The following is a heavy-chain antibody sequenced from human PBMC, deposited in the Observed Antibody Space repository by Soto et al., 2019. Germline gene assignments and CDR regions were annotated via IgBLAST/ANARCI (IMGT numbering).Heavy chain of an antibody. Sequence: PGGSLRLSCAASGIRFSSYEMNWVRQAPGKGLEWISYISESGYSTYYADAVKGRFAISRDNAKNLLYLQMNSLRVDDTAVYYCARDQVVHDSRGHKIRAMDVWGQRTTVTVSS. D-gene: IGHD6-19*01. J-gene: IGHJ6*02. CDR2: ISESGYST. V-gene: IGHV3-48*03. CDR1: GIRFSSYE. CDR3: ARDQVVHDSRGHKIRAMDV.